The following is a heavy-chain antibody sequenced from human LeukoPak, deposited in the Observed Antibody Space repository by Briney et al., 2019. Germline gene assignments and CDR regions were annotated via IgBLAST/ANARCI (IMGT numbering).Heavy chain of an antibody. CDR2: INHRGTT. J-gene: IGHJ4*02. CDR3: ARSWAGMYYPFYYFDY. CDR1: GGSISSSSYY. D-gene: IGHD1-26*01. Sequence: PSETLSLTCTVSGGSISSSSYYWSWIRQPPGKGLEWIAEINHRGTTHYNPSLKSRVNISADTSKNQFSLHLDSVTAADTAVYYCARSWAGMYYPFYYFDYWGQGTLVTVSS. V-gene: IGHV4-39*07.